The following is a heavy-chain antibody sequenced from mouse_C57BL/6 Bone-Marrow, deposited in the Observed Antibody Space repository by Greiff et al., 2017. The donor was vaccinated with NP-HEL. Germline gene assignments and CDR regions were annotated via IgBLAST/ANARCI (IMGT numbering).Heavy chain of an antibody. V-gene: IGHV7-3*01. CDR2: IRNKANGYTT. Sequence: EVQVVESGGGLVQPGGSLSLSCAASGFTFTDYYMSWVRQPPGKALEWLGFIRNKANGYTTEYSASVKGRFTISRDNSQSILYLQMNALRAEDSATYYCARSTYYDGSSYDYWGQGTTLTVSS. CDR1: GFTFTDYY. J-gene: IGHJ2*01. CDR3: ARSTYYDGSSYDY. D-gene: IGHD1-1*01.